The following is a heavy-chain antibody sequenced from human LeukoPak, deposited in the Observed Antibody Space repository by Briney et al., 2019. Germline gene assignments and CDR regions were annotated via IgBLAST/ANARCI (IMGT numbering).Heavy chain of an antibody. J-gene: IGHJ6*03. V-gene: IGHV4-59*01. Sequence: SETLSLTCTVSGGSISSYYWSWIRQPPGKGLEWIGDIYYSGSTNYNPSLKSRVTISVDTSKNQFSLKLSSVTAADTAVYYCASGDYYYYMDVWGKGTTVTVSS. CDR3: ASGDYYYYMDV. D-gene: IGHD3-10*01. CDR2: IYYSGST. CDR1: GGSISSYY.